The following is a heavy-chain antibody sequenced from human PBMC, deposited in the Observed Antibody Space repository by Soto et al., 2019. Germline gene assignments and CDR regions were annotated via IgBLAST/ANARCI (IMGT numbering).Heavy chain of an antibody. CDR2: ILYDGRNK. CDR3: ARGQGYCSSTSCYGRALLNNWFDP. Sequence: PGGSLRLSCAASGFTFSSYAMHWVRQAPGKGLEWVAVILYDGRNKYYADSVRGRFTISRDNSKDTLYLQMNSLRTEDTAVYYCARGQGYCSSTSCYGRALLNNWFDPWGQGTLVTVSS. J-gene: IGHJ5*02. D-gene: IGHD2-2*01. CDR1: GFTFSSYA. V-gene: IGHV3-30*04.